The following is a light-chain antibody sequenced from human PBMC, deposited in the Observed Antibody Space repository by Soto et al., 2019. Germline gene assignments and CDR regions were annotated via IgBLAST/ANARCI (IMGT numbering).Light chain of an antibody. CDR1: QIIVTY. CDR2: GAS. J-gene: IGKJ5*01. Sequence: DVEVTQSPSSLSASVGDRVTITCRISQIIVTYLSWYQQRPGKAPSLLIYGASTLQSGVPSRFSGSGSGTDFSLTINSLQPEDSATYYCQQTYSTPITFGRGTRLEIK. CDR3: QQTYSTPIT. V-gene: IGKV1-39*01.